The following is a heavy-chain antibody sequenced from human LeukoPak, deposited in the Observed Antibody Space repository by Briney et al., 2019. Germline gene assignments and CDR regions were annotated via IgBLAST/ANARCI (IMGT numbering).Heavy chain of an antibody. V-gene: IGHV4-4*07. J-gene: IGHJ6*03. CDR1: GGPIYSYY. D-gene: IGHD3-22*01. CDR3: ARLRFYDSTGYSPGHYMDV. CDR2: LYPGVSP. Sequence: PSETLSLTCTVSGGPIYSYYWSWIRQTAGKGLEWIGRLYPGVSPNYNPSLKSRVTMSVDTSKKQFALILNTVTAADTAVYYCARLRFYDSTGYSPGHYMDVWGKGTTVTVSS.